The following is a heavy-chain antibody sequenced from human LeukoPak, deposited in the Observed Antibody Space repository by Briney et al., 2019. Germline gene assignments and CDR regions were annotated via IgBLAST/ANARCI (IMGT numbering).Heavy chain of an antibody. J-gene: IGHJ4*02. V-gene: IGHV1-69*13. CDR1: GGTFSSYA. CDR2: IIPIFGTA. D-gene: IGHD3-10*01. Sequence: SVKVSFKASGGTFSSYAISWVRQAPGQGREWMGGIIPIFGTANYAQKFQGRVTITADESTSTAYMELSSLRSEDTAVYYCARGGMVRGVITYYFDYWGQGTLVTVSS. CDR3: ARGGMVRGVITYYFDY.